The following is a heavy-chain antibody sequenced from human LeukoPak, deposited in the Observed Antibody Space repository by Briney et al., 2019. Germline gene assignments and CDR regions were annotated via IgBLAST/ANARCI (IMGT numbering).Heavy chain of an antibody. J-gene: IGHJ6*02. V-gene: IGHV3-30*18. CDR3: AKAYSSGWSRHYGMDV. D-gene: IGHD6-19*01. Sequence: GGSLRLSCAASGFTVSSYGMLWVRQAPGKGLEWVAVISYDGSNKYYADSVKGRFTVSRDNSKNTLYLQMNSLRAEDTAVYYCAKAYSSGWSRHYGMDVWGQGTTVTVSS. CDR2: ISYDGSNK. CDR1: GFTVSSYG.